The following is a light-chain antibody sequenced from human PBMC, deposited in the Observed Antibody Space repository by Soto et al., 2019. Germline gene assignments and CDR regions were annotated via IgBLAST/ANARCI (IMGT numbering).Light chain of an antibody. J-gene: IGKJ5*01. V-gene: IGKV1-5*03. CDR2: KAS. Sequence: IQMTQSPSTLSASVGDRVTITCRASRSLQTWLAWYQQKPGKAPKLLIYKASSLESGVPSRFSGSGSGTDFTLTITSLQPEDFATYYCQQSYGTPITFGQGTRLEIK. CDR1: RSLQTW. CDR3: QQSYGTPIT.